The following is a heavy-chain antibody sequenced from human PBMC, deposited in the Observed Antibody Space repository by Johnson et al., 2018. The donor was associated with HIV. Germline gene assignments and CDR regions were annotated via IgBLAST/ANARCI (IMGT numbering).Heavy chain of an antibody. CDR3: ARLKYGDYGDAFDI. J-gene: IGHJ3*02. CDR2: IKQDGSEK. D-gene: IGHD4-17*01. CDR1: GFTFSSYA. Sequence: VQLVESGGGLVQPGRSLRLSCAASGFTFSSYAMHWVRQAPGKGLEWVANIKQDGSEKHYVDSVKGRFTISRDNAKNSLYLQMNSLRVEDTALYYCARLKYGDYGDAFDIWGQGTMVTVSS. V-gene: IGHV3-7*05.